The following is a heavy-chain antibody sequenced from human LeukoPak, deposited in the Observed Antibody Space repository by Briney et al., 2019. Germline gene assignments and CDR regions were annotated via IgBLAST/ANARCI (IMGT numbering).Heavy chain of an antibody. CDR1: GFTFSSYW. D-gene: IGHD2-8*02. V-gene: IGHV3-7*01. CDR2: IKQDGSEK. CDR3: ARVPTPGGSEPTDYYYYYMDV. Sequence: GGSLRLSCPASGFTFSSYWMSWVRQAPGKGLEWVANIKQDGSEKYYVGSVKGRFTISRDNAKNTLYLQMNSMRAEDTAVYYCARVPTPGGSEPTDYYYYYMDVWGKGTTVTISS. J-gene: IGHJ6*03.